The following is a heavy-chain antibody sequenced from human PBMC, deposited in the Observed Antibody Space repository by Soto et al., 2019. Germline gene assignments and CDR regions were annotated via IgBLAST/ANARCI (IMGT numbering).Heavy chain of an antibody. D-gene: IGHD2-21*02. CDR3: ARAVAPYLVTWFDP. V-gene: IGHV4-30-2*01. CDR1: GGSISSGNSYS. Sequence: QLQLQESGSGLVKPSQTLSLTCAVSGGSISSGNSYSWSWIRQPQGTGLEWIGSISHTGSTSYNPPLKGRVTMSVDKSKNQFSLKLSSVTAADMSVYYCARAVAPYLVTWFDPWGPGTLVIVSS. J-gene: IGHJ5*02. CDR2: ISHTGST.